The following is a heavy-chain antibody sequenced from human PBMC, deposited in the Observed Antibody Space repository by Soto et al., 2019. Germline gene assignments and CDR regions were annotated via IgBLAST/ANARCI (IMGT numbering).Heavy chain of an antibody. V-gene: IGHV4-4*02. CDR2: IYYSGST. J-gene: IGHJ3*01. CDR1: GGSISSSNW. Sequence: SETLSLTCAVSGGSISSSNWWSWVRQPPGKGLEWIGEIYYSGSTNYNPSLKSRVTISVNTSKNQFSLKLSFLTAADTAVYYCARRYGSAFDFWGQGTMVTVSS. CDR3: ARRYGSAFDF. D-gene: IGHD1-20*01.